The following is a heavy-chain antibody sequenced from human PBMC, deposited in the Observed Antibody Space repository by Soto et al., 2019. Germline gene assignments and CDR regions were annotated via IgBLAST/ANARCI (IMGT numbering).Heavy chain of an antibody. V-gene: IGHV3-33*01. J-gene: IGHJ6*02. Sequence: GGSLRLSCAASGFTFSSYGMHWVRQAPGKGLEWVAVIWYDGSNKYYADSVKGRFTISRDNSKNTLYLQMNSLRAEDTAVYYCARDWVDPDSGYDRIYYYGMDVSGQGTTVTVSS. CDR3: ARDWVDPDSGYDRIYYYGMDV. CDR2: IWYDGSNK. CDR1: GFTFSSYG. D-gene: IGHD5-12*01.